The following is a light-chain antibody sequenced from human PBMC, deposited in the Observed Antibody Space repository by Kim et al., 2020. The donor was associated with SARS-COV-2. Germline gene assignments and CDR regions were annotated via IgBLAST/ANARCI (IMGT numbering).Light chain of an antibody. Sequence: SYELTQPPSVSVAPGRTASITCGGNSIGGKSVHWYQQKPGQAPVLVMYDDSDRPSGIPERFSGSNSGNTATLTISRVEAGDEADYYCQVWDSSSDQAVFGGGTQLTVL. CDR3: QVWDSSSDQAV. CDR2: DDS. CDR1: SIGGKS. J-gene: IGLJ7*01. V-gene: IGLV3-21*04.